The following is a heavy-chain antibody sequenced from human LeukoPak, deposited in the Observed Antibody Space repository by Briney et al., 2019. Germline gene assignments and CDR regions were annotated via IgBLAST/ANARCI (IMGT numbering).Heavy chain of an antibody. CDR1: GGSISSYY. CDR2: IYYSGST. D-gene: IGHD3-16*01. Sequence: SETLSLTCTVSGGSISSYYWSWIRQPPGKGLEWIGYIYYSGSTNYNPSLKSRVTISVDTSKNQSSLKLSSVTAADTAVYYCARDREGTFGPWGQGTLVTVSS. CDR3: ARDREGTFGP. J-gene: IGHJ5*02. V-gene: IGHV4-59*01.